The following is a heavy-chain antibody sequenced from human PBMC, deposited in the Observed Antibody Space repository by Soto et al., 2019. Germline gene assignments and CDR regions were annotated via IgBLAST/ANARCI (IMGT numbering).Heavy chain of an antibody. CDR3: ARDYYDSSGFWLVAY. CDR2: INPSGGST. CDR1: GYTFTSYY. J-gene: IGHJ4*02. D-gene: IGHD3-22*01. V-gene: IGHV1-46*01. Sequence: QVQLVQSGAEVKKPGASVKVSCKASGYTFTSYYMHWVRQAPGQGLEWMGIINPSGGSTSYAQKFQGRVTMTRDTSTSTVCMELSSLRSEDTAVYYCARDYYDSSGFWLVAYWGQGTLVTVSS.